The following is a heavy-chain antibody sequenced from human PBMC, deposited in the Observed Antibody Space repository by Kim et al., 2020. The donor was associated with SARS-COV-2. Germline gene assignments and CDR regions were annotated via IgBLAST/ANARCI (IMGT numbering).Heavy chain of an antibody. D-gene: IGHD2-15*01. V-gene: IGHV3-20*01. CDR3: ARGWVVVAATFDY. J-gene: IGHJ4*02. CDR2: INWNGGST. Sequence: GGSLRLSCAASGFTFDDYGMSWVRQALGKGLEWVPGINWNGGSTGYADSVKGRFTISRDNAKNSLYLQMNSLRAEDTALYHCARGWVVVAATFDYWGQGTLVTVSS. CDR1: GFTFDDYG.